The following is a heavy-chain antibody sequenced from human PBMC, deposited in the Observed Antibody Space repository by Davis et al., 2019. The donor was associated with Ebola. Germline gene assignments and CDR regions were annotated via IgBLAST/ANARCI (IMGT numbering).Heavy chain of an antibody. Sequence: ASVKVSCKASGYTFMSYGISWVRQAPGQGLEWMGWISPYNGITNYAQRFQGRITLTKDRATSTVYMELKSLTSDDTAVYYCARDLATSSGAHFFYFGMDVWGEGTSVAVSS. J-gene: IGHJ6*04. D-gene: IGHD3-10*01. V-gene: IGHV1-18*04. CDR1: GYTFMSYG. CDR2: ISPYNGIT. CDR3: ARDLATSSGAHFFYFGMDV.